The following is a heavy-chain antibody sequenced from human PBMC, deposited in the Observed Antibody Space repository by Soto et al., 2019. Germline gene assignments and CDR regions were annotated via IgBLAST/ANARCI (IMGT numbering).Heavy chain of an antibody. V-gene: IGHV3-74*01. CDR1: GFTFSTYW. Sequence: EVQLVESGGGLVQPGGSLRLSCAATGFTFSTYWMHWVRQGPGKGLVWVSRISTDGSSTNYADSVKGRCTISRDNAKSTLYLQMNSLRAEDTAVYYCARATGSNYPFDYWGQGSLVTVSS. CDR3: ARATGSNYPFDY. CDR2: ISTDGSST. D-gene: IGHD4-4*01. J-gene: IGHJ4*02.